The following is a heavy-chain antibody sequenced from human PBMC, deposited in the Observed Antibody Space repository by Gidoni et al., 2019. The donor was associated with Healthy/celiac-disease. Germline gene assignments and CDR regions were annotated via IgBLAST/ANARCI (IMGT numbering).Heavy chain of an antibody. Sequence: EVQLVESGGGLVQPGGSLRLSCAASGFTFSSYWMHWVRQAPGKGLVWVSRINSDGSSTSYADAVKGRFTISRDNAKNTLYLQMNSLRAEDTAVYYCARGWYCSGGSCFDWYFDLWGRGTLVTVSS. CDR3: ARGWYCSGGSCFDWYFDL. D-gene: IGHD2-15*01. CDR2: INSDGSST. V-gene: IGHV3-74*01. CDR1: GFTFSSYW. J-gene: IGHJ2*01.